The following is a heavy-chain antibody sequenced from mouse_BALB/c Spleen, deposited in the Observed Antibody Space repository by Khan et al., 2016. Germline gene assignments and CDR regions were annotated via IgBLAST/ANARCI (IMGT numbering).Heavy chain of an antibody. J-gene: IGHJ3*01. V-gene: IGHV5-4*02. CDR3: AREGLRRGFAY. Sequence: EVELVESGGGLVKPGGSLKLSCAASGFTFSDYYMYWVRQTPEKRLEWVATISDGGSYTYYPDSVKERFTISRDNAKNNLYLQMSSLKSEDTAMYYCAREGLRRGFAYWGQGTLVTVSA. CDR1: GFTFSDYY. CDR2: ISDGGSYT. D-gene: IGHD2-4*01.